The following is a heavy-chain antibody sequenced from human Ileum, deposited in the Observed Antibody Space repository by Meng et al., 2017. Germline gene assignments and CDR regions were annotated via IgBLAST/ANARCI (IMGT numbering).Heavy chain of an antibody. D-gene: IGHD2-15*01. V-gene: IGHV4-4*02. CDR2: IHHSGKS. Sequence: QVWVQGSGPGVMKPWGTRFLTGDVLGGSVSSRNWWSWVRQHPGKGREWIGEIHHSGKSNYNPSLKSRVTISVDKSKNQFSLNLKSVSAADTAVYYCVKDGDYCSDGSCYGSSMLWGQGTLVTVSS. CDR1: GGSVSSRNW. CDR3: VKDGDYCSDGSCYGSSML. J-gene: IGHJ4*02.